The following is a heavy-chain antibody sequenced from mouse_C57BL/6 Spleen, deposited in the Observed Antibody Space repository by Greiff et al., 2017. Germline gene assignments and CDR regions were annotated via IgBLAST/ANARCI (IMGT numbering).Heavy chain of an antibody. CDR3: ASRVSSNYDFDY. D-gene: IGHD2-5*01. CDR1: GFTFTSYW. Sequence: EVQLQQSGTVLARPGASVKMSCKTSGFTFTSYWMPWVQQRPGQGLEWIGAICPGNSDTSYNEKFKGRVKMTGVTSASTVYMELSSLTNEDSAVYYCASRVSSNYDFDYWGQGTTLTVSS. J-gene: IGHJ2*01. CDR2: ICPGNSDT. V-gene: IGHV1-5*01.